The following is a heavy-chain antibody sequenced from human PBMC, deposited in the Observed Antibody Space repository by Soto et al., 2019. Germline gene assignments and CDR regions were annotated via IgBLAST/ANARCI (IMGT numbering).Heavy chain of an antibody. J-gene: IGHJ4*02. CDR2: IIPIFGTA. Sequence: QVQLVQSGAEVKKPGSAVTGSCKASGGTFSSYAISWVRLAPGQGLEWMGGIIPIFGTANYAQKFQGRVTITADESTSPAYMELSSLRSEDTAVYYCARRVYSSGWFYPPEYWCQGTLVTVSS. CDR1: GGTFSSYA. V-gene: IGHV1-69*01. CDR3: ARRVYSSGWFYPPEY. D-gene: IGHD6-19*01.